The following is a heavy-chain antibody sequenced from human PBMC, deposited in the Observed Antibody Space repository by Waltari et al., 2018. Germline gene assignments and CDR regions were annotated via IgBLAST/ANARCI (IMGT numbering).Heavy chain of an antibody. CDR2: FDPEDGET. Sequence: QVQLVQSGAEVKKHGASVKVSCKVSGYTLTELTMQWERPGPGKGLEWMGGFDPEDGETIYAQKFQGRVTMTEDTSTDTAYMELSSLRSEDTAVYYCATAPLRYFDWLSLVYWGQGTLVTVSS. D-gene: IGHD3-9*01. V-gene: IGHV1-24*01. CDR1: GYTLTELT. CDR3: ATAPLRYFDWLSLVY. J-gene: IGHJ4*02.